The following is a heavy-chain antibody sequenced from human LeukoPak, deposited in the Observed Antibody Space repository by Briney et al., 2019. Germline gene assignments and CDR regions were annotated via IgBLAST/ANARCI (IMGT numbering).Heavy chain of an antibody. CDR3: ARDRVGSGWPRPFYFEF. CDR1: GYTFTGYY. CDR2: ISPNTGAT. J-gene: IGHJ4*02. Sequence: ASVNVSCKPSGYTFTGYYLHWVRQPPAQALEWMGWISPNTGATEYAQNFQGRVTMSRDTSISTAYLDLSSLRSDDPGVYYCARDRVGSGWPRPFYFEFWGQGTLVTVSS. V-gene: IGHV1-2*02. D-gene: IGHD6-19*01.